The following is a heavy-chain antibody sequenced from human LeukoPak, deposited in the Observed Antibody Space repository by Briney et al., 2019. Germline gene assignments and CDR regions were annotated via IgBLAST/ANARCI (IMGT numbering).Heavy chain of an antibody. J-gene: IGHJ4*02. CDR2: IWFDGKNE. CDR3: AKDAWGFDY. CDR1: GFTFSSYG. Sequence: QPGGSLRLSCAASGFTFSSYGTHWVRQAPGKGLEWVADIWFDGKNEHFADSVKGRFTISRDNSKNTLYLQMNSLRAEDTAVYYCAKDAWGFDYWGQGTLVTVSS. V-gene: IGHV3-33*06. D-gene: IGHD7-27*01.